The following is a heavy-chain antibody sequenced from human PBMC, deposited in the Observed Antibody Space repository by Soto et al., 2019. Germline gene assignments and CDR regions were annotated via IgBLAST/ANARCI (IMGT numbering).Heavy chain of an antibody. CDR3: AKDTQYCSGGSCYSYYYYYMDV. D-gene: IGHD2-15*01. Sequence: QVQLVESGGGVVQPGRSLRLSCAASGFTFSSYGMHWVRQAPGKGLEWVAVISYDGSNKYYADSVKGRFTISRDNSKNTLYLQMNSLRAEDTAVYYCAKDTQYCSGGSCYSYYYYYMDVWGKGTTVTVPS. V-gene: IGHV3-30*18. J-gene: IGHJ6*03. CDR1: GFTFSSYG. CDR2: ISYDGSNK.